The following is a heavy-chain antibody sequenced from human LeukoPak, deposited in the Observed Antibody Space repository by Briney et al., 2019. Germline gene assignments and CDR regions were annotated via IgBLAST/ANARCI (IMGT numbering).Heavy chain of an antibody. CDR2: INTEGSDT. CDR1: GFTFSSYW. CDR3: AKESSYYGSGSYYKAFDY. J-gene: IGHJ4*02. Sequence: GGSLRLSCAASGFTFSSYWMHWVRQAPGKGPVWVSRINTEGSDTTYADSVKGRFTISRDNSKNTLYLQMNSLRAEDTAVYYCAKESSYYGSGSYYKAFDYWGQGTLVTVSS. V-gene: IGHV3-74*01. D-gene: IGHD3-10*01.